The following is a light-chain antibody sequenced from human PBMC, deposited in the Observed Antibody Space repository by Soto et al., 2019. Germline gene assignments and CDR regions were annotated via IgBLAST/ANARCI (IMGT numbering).Light chain of an antibody. CDR1: QSIRSY. Sequence: PMQHCPSSLSASVGYRVTITCRASQSIRSYLNWYQQKPGKAPKLLIYAASSLQSGVPSRFSGSGSGTDFPLTMSSLQPEEFATYYCQQIYSHLVTFSGGTKVDIK. CDR3: QQIYSHLVT. CDR2: AAS. J-gene: IGKJ4*01. V-gene: IGKV1-39*01.